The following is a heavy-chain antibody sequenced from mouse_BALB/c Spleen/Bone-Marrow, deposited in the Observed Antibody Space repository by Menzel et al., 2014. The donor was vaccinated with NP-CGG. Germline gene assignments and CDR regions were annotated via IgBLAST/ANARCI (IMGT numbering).Heavy chain of an antibody. CDR1: GFDFSRYW. V-gene: IGHV4-1*02. CDR3: ARGDWAWFVY. Sequence: VQLKQSGGGLVQPGGSLKLSCAASGFDFSRYWMSWVRQAPGKGLEWIGEINPDSSTINYTPSLKDKFIISRDNAKNTLYLQMSKVRSEDTALYYCARGDWAWFVYWGQGTLVTVSA. D-gene: IGHD4-1*01. J-gene: IGHJ3*01. CDR2: INPDSSTI.